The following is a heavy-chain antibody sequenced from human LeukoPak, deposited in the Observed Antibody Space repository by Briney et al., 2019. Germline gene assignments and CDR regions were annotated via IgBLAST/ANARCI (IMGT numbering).Heavy chain of an antibody. D-gene: IGHD3-22*01. J-gene: IGHJ6*02. V-gene: IGHV3-33*01. Sequence: GGSLRLSCAASGFTFSSYGMHWVRQAPGKGLEWVAVIWYDGGNKYYADSVKGRFTISRDNSKNTLYLQMNSLRAEDTAVYYCARDAYDSSGYELYYYYYYGMDVWGQGTTVTVSS. CDR3: ARDAYDSSGYELYYYYYYGMDV. CDR1: GFTFSSYG. CDR2: IWYDGGNK.